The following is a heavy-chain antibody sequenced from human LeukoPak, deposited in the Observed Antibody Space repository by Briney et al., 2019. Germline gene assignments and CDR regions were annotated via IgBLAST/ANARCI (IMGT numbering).Heavy chain of an antibody. CDR3: AIWGGGLFDY. J-gene: IGHJ4*02. CDR1: GFTFSSYG. V-gene: IGHV3-30*03. Sequence: GGSLRLSCAASGFTFSSYGMHWVRQAPGKGLGWVAVISYDGSNKYYADSVKGRFTISRDNSKNTLYLQMNSLRAEGTAVYYWAIWGGGLFDYWGQGTLVTVSS. D-gene: IGHD3-16*01. CDR2: ISYDGSNK.